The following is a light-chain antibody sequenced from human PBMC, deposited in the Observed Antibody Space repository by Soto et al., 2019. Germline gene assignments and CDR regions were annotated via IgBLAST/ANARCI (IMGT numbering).Light chain of an antibody. V-gene: IGKV3-20*01. CDR1: QSVSSNS. J-gene: IGKJ1*01. CDR3: QQYITTPWT. CDR2: GAS. Sequence: IVLTQSPVTLSLSPGERATLSCMASQSVSSNSLAWYQQKPGQSPSLLIYGASSRATGIPDRFSGSGSGSGTDFTLTISRLEPEDFAVYYCQQYITTPWTFGQGTKVDI.